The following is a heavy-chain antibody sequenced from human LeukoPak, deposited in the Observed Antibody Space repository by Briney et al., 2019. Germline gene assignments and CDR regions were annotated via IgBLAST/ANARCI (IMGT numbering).Heavy chain of an antibody. Sequence: SETLSLTCTVSGGSISSYYWSWIRQPPGKGLEWIGYIYYSGSTNYNPSLKSRVTISVDTSKNQFSLKLSSVTAADTAVYYCARDPSSSWYHPPYYYYGMDVWGQGTTVTVSS. CDR1: GGSISSYY. J-gene: IGHJ6*02. CDR3: ARDPSSSWYHPPYYYYGMDV. CDR2: IYYSGST. D-gene: IGHD6-13*01. V-gene: IGHV4-59*12.